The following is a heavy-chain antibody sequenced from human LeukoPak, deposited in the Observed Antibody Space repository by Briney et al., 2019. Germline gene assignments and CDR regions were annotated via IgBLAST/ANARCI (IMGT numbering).Heavy chain of an antibody. CDR3: ARDSSSIDY. Sequence: SETLSLTCTVSGGSISSSSYYWGWLRQPPGTGLEWLGSIYYSGSTYYNPSLKSRVTISVDTSKNQFSLKLSSVTAADTAVYYCARDSSSIDYRGQGTLVTVSS. D-gene: IGHD6-13*01. CDR1: GGSISSSSYY. CDR2: IYYSGST. J-gene: IGHJ4*02. V-gene: IGHV4-39*07.